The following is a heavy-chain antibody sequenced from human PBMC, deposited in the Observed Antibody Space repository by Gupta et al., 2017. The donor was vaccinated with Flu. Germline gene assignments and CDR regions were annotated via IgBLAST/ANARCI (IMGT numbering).Heavy chain of an antibody. D-gene: IGHD1-7*01. J-gene: IGHJ6*02. CDR2: MSHDGRDE. CDR3: AKDWKWNYNNYGMNV. Sequence: QEEVVESGGDVVQPGRSLRLSCAAFGSSFRTYGMQWVRQAPGKGLEGVAVMSHDGRDEYYADSVKGRFTISRDNSKNTLYLQMNSLRNEDTAVYYCAKDWKWNYNNYGMNVWGQGTTVTVSS. CDR1: GSSFRTYG. V-gene: IGHV3-30*18.